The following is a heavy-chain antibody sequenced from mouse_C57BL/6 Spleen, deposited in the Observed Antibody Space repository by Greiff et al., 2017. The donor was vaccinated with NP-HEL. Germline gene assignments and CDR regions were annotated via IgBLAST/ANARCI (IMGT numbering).Heavy chain of an antibody. V-gene: IGHV1-80*01. CDR1: GYAFSSYW. CDR2: IYPGDGDT. Sequence: QVQLQQSGAELVKPGASVKISCKASGYAFSSYWMNWVKQRPGKGLEWIGQIYPGDGDTNYNGKFKGKATLTADKSSSTAYMQLSSLTSEDSAVYFCARKESIYYYGSSSAWFAYWGQGTLVTVSA. J-gene: IGHJ3*01. CDR3: ARKESIYYYGSSSAWFAY. D-gene: IGHD1-1*01.